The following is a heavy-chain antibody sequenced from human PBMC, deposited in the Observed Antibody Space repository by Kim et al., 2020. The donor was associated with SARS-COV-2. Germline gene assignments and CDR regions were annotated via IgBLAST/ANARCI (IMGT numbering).Heavy chain of an antibody. CDR1: GFTFGDYA. Sequence: GGSLRLSCTASGFTFGDYAMSWFRQAPGKGLEWVGFIRSKAYGGTTEYAASVKGRFTISRDDSKSIAYLQMNSLKTEDTAVYYCTRDNQESGSSWLIYYYYYGMDVWGQGTTVTVSS. J-gene: IGHJ6*02. CDR2: IRSKAYGGTT. V-gene: IGHV3-49*03. CDR3: TRDNQESGSSWLIYYYYYGMDV. D-gene: IGHD6-13*01.